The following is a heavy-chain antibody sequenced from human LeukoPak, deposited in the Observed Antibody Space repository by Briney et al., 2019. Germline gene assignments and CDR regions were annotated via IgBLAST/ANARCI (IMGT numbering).Heavy chain of an antibody. V-gene: IGHV3-21*01. CDR1: GFTFSSYS. CDR3: ARGKLGSGWYEDLFDY. D-gene: IGHD6-19*01. CDR2: ISSSSSYI. Sequence: PGGSLRLSCAASGFTFSSYSMNWVRQAPGKGLEWVSSISSSSSYIYYADSVKGRFTTSRDNAKNSLFLQMDSLRAEDTAVYYCARGKLGSGWYEDLFDYWGQGTLVTVSS. J-gene: IGHJ4*02.